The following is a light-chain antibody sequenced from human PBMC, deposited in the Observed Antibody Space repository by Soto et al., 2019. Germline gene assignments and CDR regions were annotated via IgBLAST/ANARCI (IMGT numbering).Light chain of an antibody. Sequence: IQMPQSPSTLSASVGDRVTITCRASQVISTSLAWYQVKPGKAPKLLIYAASTLESGVPSRFSATVSGTEFTLTISSLQPEDFATYYCQQLNNYPWTFGQGTKVDIK. J-gene: IGKJ1*01. CDR1: QVISTS. V-gene: IGKV1-9*01. CDR3: QQLNNYPWT. CDR2: AAS.